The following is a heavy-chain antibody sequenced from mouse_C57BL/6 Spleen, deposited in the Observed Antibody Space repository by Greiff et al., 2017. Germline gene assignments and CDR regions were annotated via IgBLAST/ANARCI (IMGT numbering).Heavy chain of an antibody. CDR1: GYTFTSYG. V-gene: IGHV1-81*01. CDR2: IYPRSGNT. J-gene: IGHJ4*01. D-gene: IGHD2-4*01. CDR3: ATGLRRGDYYAMDY. Sequence: VQLQQSGAELARPGASVKLSCKASGYTFTSYGISWVKQRTGQGLEWIGEIYPRSGNTYYNEKFKGKATLTADKSSSTAYMELRSLTSEDSAVYFCATGLRRGDYYAMDYWGQGTSVTVSS.